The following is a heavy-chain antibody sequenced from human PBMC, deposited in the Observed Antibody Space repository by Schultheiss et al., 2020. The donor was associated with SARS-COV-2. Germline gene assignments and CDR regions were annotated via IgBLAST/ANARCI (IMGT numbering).Heavy chain of an antibody. J-gene: IGHJ4*02. D-gene: IGHD5-12*01. CDR3: ARNRGYGSY. CDR1: GGSFSGYY. CDR2: INHSGST. Sequence: SQTLSLTCAVYGGSFSGYYWSWIRQPPGKGLEWIGEINHSGSTNYNPSLKSRVTISVDTSKNQFSLKLSSVTAADTAVYYCARNRGYGSYWGQGILVTVSS. V-gene: IGHV4-34*01.